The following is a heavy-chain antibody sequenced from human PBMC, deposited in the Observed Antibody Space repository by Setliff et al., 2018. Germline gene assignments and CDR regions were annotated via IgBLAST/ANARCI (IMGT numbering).Heavy chain of an antibody. D-gene: IGHD2-15*01. J-gene: IGHJ4*02. Sequence: GESLKISCKVSGYSFTNYWIVWVRQMPGEGLEWMGIIYPGDSDTRYSPSFQGQVTISADKSISTAYLQWGSLSPEDTALYYCASSSGGNYEAYFDYWGQGTLVTVSS. CDR2: IYPGDSDT. CDR3: ASSSGGNYEAYFDY. V-gene: IGHV5-51*01. CDR1: GYSFTNYW.